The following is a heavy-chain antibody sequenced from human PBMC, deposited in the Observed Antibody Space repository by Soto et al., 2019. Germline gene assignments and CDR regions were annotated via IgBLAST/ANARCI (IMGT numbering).Heavy chain of an antibody. CDR2: IYTSGST. CDR3: ARVAGYCSSTSCRNSYYFDY. J-gene: IGHJ4*02. D-gene: IGHD2-2*01. V-gene: IGHV4-4*07. Sequence: PSETLSLTCTVSGGSISSYYWSWIRQPAGKGLEWIGRIYTSGSTNYNPSLKSRVTMSVDTSKNQFSLKLSSVTAADTAVYYCARVAGYCSSTSCRNSYYFDYWGQGTLVTVSS. CDR1: GGSISSYY.